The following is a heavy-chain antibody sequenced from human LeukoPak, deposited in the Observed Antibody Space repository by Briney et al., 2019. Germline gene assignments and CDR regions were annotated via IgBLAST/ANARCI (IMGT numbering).Heavy chain of an antibody. Sequence: GGSLRLSCAASGFTFSSYAMSWVRQAPGKGLEWVSAISGSGGSTYYADSVKGRFTISRDNSKNTLYLQMNSLRAEDTAVCYCAKRPSYNSGSYLSYFDYWGQGTLVTVSS. CDR3: AKRPSYNSGSYLSYFDY. J-gene: IGHJ4*02. D-gene: IGHD1-26*01. CDR2: ISGSGGST. V-gene: IGHV3-23*01. CDR1: GFTFSSYA.